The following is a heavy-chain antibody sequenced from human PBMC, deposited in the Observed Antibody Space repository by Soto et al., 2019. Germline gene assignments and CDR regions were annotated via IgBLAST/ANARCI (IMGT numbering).Heavy chain of an antibody. J-gene: IGHJ4*02. CDR3: ARSGEHPLDY. CDR2: STHTGNT. Sequence: QVRLVQSGPEVKKPGASVKVSCKTSGNAFPHYVINWVRQAPGHGLEWMGFSTHTGNTNYAQNFQGRVVLTTDTSTSTAYMEVTSLRSDDTAVYYCARSGEHPLDYWGQGTPVTVSS. D-gene: IGHD1-26*01. CDR1: GNAFPHYV. V-gene: IGHV1-18*01.